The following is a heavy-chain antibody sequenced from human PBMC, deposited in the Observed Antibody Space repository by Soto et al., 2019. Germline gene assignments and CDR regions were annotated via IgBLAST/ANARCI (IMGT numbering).Heavy chain of an antibody. Sequence: SETLSLTCTVSGGSISSGGYYWSWIRQHPGKGLEWIGYIYYSGSTYYNPSLKSRVTISVDTSKNQFSLKLSSVTAADTAVYYCARGGTRSGGSGGAFDIWGQGTMVTVSS. CDR2: IYYSGST. D-gene: IGHD2-15*01. CDR3: ARGGTRSGGSGGAFDI. CDR1: GGSISSGGYY. V-gene: IGHV4-31*03. J-gene: IGHJ3*02.